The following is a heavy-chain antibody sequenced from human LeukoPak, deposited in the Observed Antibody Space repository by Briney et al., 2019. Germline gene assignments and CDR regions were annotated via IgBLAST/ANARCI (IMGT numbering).Heavy chain of an antibody. Sequence: KASETLSLTCTVSGFSVSSGNYWGWIRQPPGKGLEWIGSIYHSGSTYYNPSHKSRVTISLDTSKNQFSLRLSSVTAADTAVYYCARLFSYYYIDYWGQGTLVTVSA. CDR2: IYHSGST. D-gene: IGHD1-26*01. CDR1: GFSVSSGNY. CDR3: ARLFSYYYIDY. J-gene: IGHJ4*02. V-gene: IGHV4-38-2*02.